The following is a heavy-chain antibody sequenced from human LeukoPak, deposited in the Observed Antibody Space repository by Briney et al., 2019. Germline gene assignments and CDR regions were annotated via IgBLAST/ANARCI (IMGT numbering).Heavy chain of an antibody. CDR1: GGSISSYY. Sequence: SETLSLTCTVSGGSISSYYWSWIRQPPGKGLEWIGYIYYSGSTNYNPSLKSRVTISVATSKNQFSLKRSSVTAADTAVYYCARHGGSYFFLVDVWGKGTTVTVSS. CDR3: ARHGGSYFFLVDV. J-gene: IGHJ6*04. D-gene: IGHD1-26*01. CDR2: IYYSGST. V-gene: IGHV4-59*08.